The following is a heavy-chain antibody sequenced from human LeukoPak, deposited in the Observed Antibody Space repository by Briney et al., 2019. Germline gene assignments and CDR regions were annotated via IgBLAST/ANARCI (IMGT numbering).Heavy chain of an antibody. V-gene: IGHV3-21*01. CDR2: ISSSSGYI. CDR3: ARGGLAVAGIDY. D-gene: IGHD6-19*01. Sequence: GGSLRLSCAASGFTFNSYSMNWVRQTPGKGLEWVSSISSSSGYINYADSVKGRFTISRDNSKNTLYLQMNSLRAEDTAVYYCARGGLAVAGIDYWGQGTLVTVSS. J-gene: IGHJ4*02. CDR1: GFTFNSYS.